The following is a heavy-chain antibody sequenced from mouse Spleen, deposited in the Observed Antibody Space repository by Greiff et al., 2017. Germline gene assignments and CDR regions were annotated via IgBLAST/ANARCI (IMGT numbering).Heavy chain of an antibody. D-gene: IGHD1-1*01. CDR1: GYTFTSYW. V-gene: IGHV1-69*01. CDR3: ARGDLLRVYFDY. CDR2: IDPSDSYT. Sequence: QLQQPGAELVMPGASVKLSCKASGYTFTSYWMHWVKQRPGQGLEWIGEIDPSDSYTNYNQKFKGKATLTVDKSSSTAYMQLSSLTSEDSAVYYCARGDLLRVYFDYWGQGTTLTVSS. J-gene: IGHJ2*01.